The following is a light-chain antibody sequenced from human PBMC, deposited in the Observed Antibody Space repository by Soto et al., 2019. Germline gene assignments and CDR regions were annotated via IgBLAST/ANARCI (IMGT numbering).Light chain of an antibody. V-gene: IGLV2-14*03. CDR1: SSDVGGSNF. CDR2: DGA. J-gene: IGLJ1*01. CDR3: VSYTTSTTYV. Sequence: QSVLTQPASVSDSPGQTITISCTGTSSDVGGSNFVSWYQQHAGKPPKLIIYDGANGPSGVSNRFSGSKSGSTASLIISRLQTEDEADYYCVSYTTSTTYVCGTGTKVTVL.